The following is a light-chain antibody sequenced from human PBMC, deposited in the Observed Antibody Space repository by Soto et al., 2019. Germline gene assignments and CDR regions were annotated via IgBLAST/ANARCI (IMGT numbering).Light chain of an antibody. Sequence: DIQMTQSPSSLSASVGDRVTITCRASQSISSYLNWYQQKPGKAPKLLIYAASSLQSGVPSRFSGIGSGTNFTLTISSLQPEDFATYYCQQSYSTPGTFGQGTKV. J-gene: IGKJ1*01. CDR2: AAS. V-gene: IGKV1-39*01. CDR1: QSISSY. CDR3: QQSYSTPGT.